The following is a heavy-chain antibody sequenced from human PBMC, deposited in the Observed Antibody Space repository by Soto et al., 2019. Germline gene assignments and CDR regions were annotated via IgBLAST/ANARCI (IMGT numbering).Heavy chain of an antibody. D-gene: IGHD3-9*01. CDR1: SYRFTSCG. J-gene: IGHJ5*02. Sequence: ATVRVCRKASSYRFTSCGTGWVRQAPGQGLEWMGWISAYNGNTNYAQKLQGRVTMTTDTSTSTAYMELRSLRSDGTAVYYCARDRDIWTGYYLYNWFDPWGQGTLVTVSS. CDR3: ARDRDIWTGYYLYNWFDP. V-gene: IGHV1-18*01. CDR2: ISAYNGNT.